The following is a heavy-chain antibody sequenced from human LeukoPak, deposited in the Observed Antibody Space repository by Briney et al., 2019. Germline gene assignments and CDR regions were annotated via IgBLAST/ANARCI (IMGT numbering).Heavy chain of an antibody. J-gene: IGHJ6*04. CDR2: INPNSGGT. CDR3: AKTYYDYVWGSFISGMDV. CDR1: GYTFTSYG. Sequence: GASVKVSCKASGYTFTSYGISWVRQAPGQGLEWMGWINPNSGGTNYAQKFQGRVTMTRDTSIGTAYMELSRLRSDDTAVYYCAKTYYDYVWGSFISGMDVWGKGTTVTVSS. V-gene: IGHV1-2*02. D-gene: IGHD3-16*01.